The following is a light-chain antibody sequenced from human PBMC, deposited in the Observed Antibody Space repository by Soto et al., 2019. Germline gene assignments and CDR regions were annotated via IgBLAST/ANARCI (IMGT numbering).Light chain of an antibody. CDR3: QQYYSTPPT. V-gene: IGKV3-20*01. J-gene: IGKJ1*01. CDR2: GAS. Sequence: EIVWTQSPGTLSLSPGERATLSCRASQSVDSSYLAWYHQRPGQAPRLLIYGASSRATGIPDRFSGSGSGTDFTLTISRLEPEDFAVYYCQQYYSTPPTFGQGTKVEIK. CDR1: QSVDSSY.